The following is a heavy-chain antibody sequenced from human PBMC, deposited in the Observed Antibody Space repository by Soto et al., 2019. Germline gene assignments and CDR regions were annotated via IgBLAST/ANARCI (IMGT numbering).Heavy chain of an antibody. J-gene: IGHJ4*02. V-gene: IGHV4-4*02. Sequence: QVQLQDSGPGLVKPSGTLSLTCAVSGGSISSSNWWSWVRQPPGKGLEWIGEIYHSGSTNYNPSLKSRVTISVDKSKNQFSLKLSSVTAADTAVYYCARVLRYFDWLSEPPAPYYFDYWGQGTLVTVSS. CDR3: ARVLRYFDWLSEPPAPYYFDY. CDR1: GGSISSSNW. CDR2: IYHSGST. D-gene: IGHD3-9*01.